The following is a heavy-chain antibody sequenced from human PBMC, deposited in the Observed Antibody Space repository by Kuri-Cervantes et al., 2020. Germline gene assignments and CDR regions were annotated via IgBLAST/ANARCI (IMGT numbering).Heavy chain of an antibody. CDR3: ALPYYDFWSGYYSKTDY. D-gene: IGHD3-3*01. J-gene: IGHJ4*02. CDR2: ISSSGSTI. Sequence: GGSLRLSCAASGFTFSSYEMNWVRQAPGKGLEWVSYISSSGSTIYYADSVKGRFTISRDNAKNSLYLQMNGLRAEDTAVYYCALPYYDFWSGYYSKTDYWGQGTLVIVSS. CDR1: GFTFSSYE. V-gene: IGHV3-48*03.